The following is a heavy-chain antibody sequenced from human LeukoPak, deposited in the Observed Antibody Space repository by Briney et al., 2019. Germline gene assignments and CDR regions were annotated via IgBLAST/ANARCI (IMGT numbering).Heavy chain of an antibody. CDR1: GGSISSYY. CDR2: IYTSGST. CDR3: ARTYDYVWGSYRPQPGFDY. D-gene: IGHD3-16*02. V-gene: IGHV4-4*07. Sequence: SETLSLTCTVSGGSISSYYWSWIRQPAGKGLEWIGRIYTSGSTNYNPSLKSRVTMSVDTSKNQFSLKLSSVTAADTAVYYCARTYDYVWGSYRPQPGFDYWGQGTLVTVSS. J-gene: IGHJ4*02.